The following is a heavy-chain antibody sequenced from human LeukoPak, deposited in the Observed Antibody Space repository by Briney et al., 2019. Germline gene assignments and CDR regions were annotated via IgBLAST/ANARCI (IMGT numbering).Heavy chain of an antibody. CDR2: IRYDGSNK. V-gene: IGHV3-30*02. CDR3: AKLLLCSSTSCYTKYYYYYYMDV. J-gene: IGHJ6*03. D-gene: IGHD2-2*02. Sequence: QPGGSLRLSCAASGFTFSSYGMHWVRQAPGKGLVWVAFIRYDGSNKYYADSVKGRFTISRDNSKNTLYLQMNSLRAEDTAVYYCAKLLLCSSTSCYTKYYYYYYMDVWGKGTTVTISS. CDR1: GFTFSSYG.